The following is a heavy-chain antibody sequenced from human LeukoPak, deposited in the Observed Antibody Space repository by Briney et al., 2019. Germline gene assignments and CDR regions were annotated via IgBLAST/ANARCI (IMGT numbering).Heavy chain of an antibody. D-gene: IGHD3-10*01. J-gene: IGHJ5*02. CDR3: ARHKLVRGITLKWFDP. CDR1: GGSITNNSYY. Sequence: PSETLSLTCTVSGGSITNNSYYWAWIRQPPGEELEWIGSIYHTGSPYYNPSLNSRLTMSVDTSKNQFSLKLRSVTAADTAVYHCARHKLVRGITLKWFDPWGQGTLVTVSS. V-gene: IGHV4-39*01. CDR2: IYHTGSP.